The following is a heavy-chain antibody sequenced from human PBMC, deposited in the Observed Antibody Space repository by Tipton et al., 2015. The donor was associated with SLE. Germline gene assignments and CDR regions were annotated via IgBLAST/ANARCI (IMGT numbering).Heavy chain of an antibody. D-gene: IGHD1-1*01. J-gene: IGHJ4*02. Sequence: SLRLSCAASGFTFSNLGMNWVRQAPGKGLEWVSSISSSSTYIYYPDSLKGRFTISRDNAKNSLYLQSNSLRPEDSALYYCAKDASNFVGYLDYWGQGTLVTVSS. V-gene: IGHV3-21*04. CDR1: GFTFSNLG. CDR2: ISSSSTYI. CDR3: AKDASNFVGYLDY.